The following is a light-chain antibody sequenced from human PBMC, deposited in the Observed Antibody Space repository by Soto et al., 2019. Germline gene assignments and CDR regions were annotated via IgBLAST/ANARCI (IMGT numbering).Light chain of an antibody. CDR1: QTIKYY. V-gene: IGKV1-39*01. Sequence: DIQMTQSPSSLSASVGDRVTITCRASQTIKYYLNWYQQKPGKAPKLVINAASKLQSGVPSRFSASGSGTDFSLSITSLQPEDLAIYYCQQSYSTPHTFGQGTILEMK. CDR3: QQSYSTPHT. J-gene: IGKJ2*01. CDR2: AAS.